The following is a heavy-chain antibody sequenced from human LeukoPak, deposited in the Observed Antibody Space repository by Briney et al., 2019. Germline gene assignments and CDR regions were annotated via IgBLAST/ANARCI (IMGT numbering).Heavy chain of an antibody. CDR1: GFTFSSYS. J-gene: IGHJ4*02. V-gene: IGHV3-21*01. CDR2: ITSSGSYI. CDR3: ARELNEGVDY. Sequence: GGSLRLSCAASGFTFSSYSMNWVRQAPGKGLEWVSCITSSGSYIYYADSVKGRFIISRDNAKNSLYLQMNSLRAEDTAVYYCARELNEGVDYWGQGTLVTVYS.